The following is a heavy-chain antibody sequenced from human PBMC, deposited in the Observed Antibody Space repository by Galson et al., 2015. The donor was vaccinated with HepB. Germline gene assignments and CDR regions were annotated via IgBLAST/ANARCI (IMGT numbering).Heavy chain of an antibody. CDR3: AKDQTTGTFWAGYFDY. D-gene: IGHD1-1*01. J-gene: IGHJ4*02. Sequence: SLRLSCAASGFTFDDYAMHWVRQAPGKGLEWVSLISWDGGSTYYADSVKGRFTISRDNSKNSLYLQMNSLRAEDTALYYCAKDQTTGTFWAGYFDYWGQGTLVTVSS. CDR2: ISWDGGST. CDR1: GFTFDDYA. V-gene: IGHV3-43D*03.